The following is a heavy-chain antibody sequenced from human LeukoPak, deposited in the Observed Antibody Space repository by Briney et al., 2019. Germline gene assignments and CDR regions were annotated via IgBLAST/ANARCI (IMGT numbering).Heavy chain of an antibody. V-gene: IGHV3-9*01. CDR3: AKDDGSELGYYYGMDV. CDR2: ISWNSGSI. CDR1: GFTLDDYA. J-gene: IGHJ6*02. D-gene: IGHD6-19*01. Sequence: GRSMRLACAASGFTLDDYAMHWVRQAPGKGLGWVSGISWNSGSIGYADSVKGRFTISRDNAKNSLYLQMNSLRAEDTALYYCAKDDGSELGYYYGMDVWGQGTTVTVSS.